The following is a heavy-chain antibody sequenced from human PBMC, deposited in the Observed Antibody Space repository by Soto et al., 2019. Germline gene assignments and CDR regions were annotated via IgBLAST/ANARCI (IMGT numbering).Heavy chain of an antibody. Sequence: GSLRLSCVASGFTFSTYGMHWVRQAPGKGLEWVAVIWYHGRNKYYADSVKGRFTISRDNSKNTVFLQMNSLRAEDTAVYFCARDLNHYFDYWGRGTLVTVSS. D-gene: IGHD3-9*01. CDR1: GFTFSTYG. J-gene: IGHJ4*02. V-gene: IGHV3-33*01. CDR2: IWYHGRNK. CDR3: ARDLNHYFDY.